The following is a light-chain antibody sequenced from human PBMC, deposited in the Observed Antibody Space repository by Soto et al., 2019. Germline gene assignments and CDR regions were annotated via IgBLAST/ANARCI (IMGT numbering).Light chain of an antibody. Sequence: DIQMTQSPSTLSASVGDRVTITCRASQSISSWLAWYQQKPGKAPKLLIYDASTMESGVPSRFSGSGAETEFTLTIISLQTDDFATYYCQQYNSYSRTFGQGTKVEIK. CDR2: DAS. J-gene: IGKJ1*01. CDR1: QSISSW. CDR3: QQYNSYSRT. V-gene: IGKV1-5*01.